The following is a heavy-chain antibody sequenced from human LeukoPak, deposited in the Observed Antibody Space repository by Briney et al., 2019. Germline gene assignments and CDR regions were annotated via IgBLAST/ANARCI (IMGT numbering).Heavy chain of an antibody. D-gene: IGHD1-26*01. CDR3: GIVARRGYYMDV. J-gene: IGHJ6*03. CDR2: IKSDGSST. Sequence: GGSLRLSCAASGFTFSSYWMHWVRQAPGKGLVWVSRIKSDGSSTSYADSVKGRFTISRDNAKNTLYLQMNSLRAEDTAVYYCGIVARRGYYMDVWGKGTTVTISS. CDR1: GFTFSSYW. V-gene: IGHV3-74*01.